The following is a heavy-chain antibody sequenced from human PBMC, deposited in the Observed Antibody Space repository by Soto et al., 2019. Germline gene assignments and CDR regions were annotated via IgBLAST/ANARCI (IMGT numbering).Heavy chain of an antibody. CDR2: ISAYNGNT. J-gene: IGHJ5*02. CDR3: ARDARGPRRYFDWLSRFDP. V-gene: IGHV1-18*01. CDR1: GYTFSSYG. Sequence: GASVKVSCKASGYTFSSYGISWVRQAPGQGLEWMGWISAYNGNTNYAQKLQGRVTMTTDTSTSTAYMELRSLRSDDTAVYYCARDARGPRRYFDWLSRFDPWGQGTLVTVSS. D-gene: IGHD3-9*01.